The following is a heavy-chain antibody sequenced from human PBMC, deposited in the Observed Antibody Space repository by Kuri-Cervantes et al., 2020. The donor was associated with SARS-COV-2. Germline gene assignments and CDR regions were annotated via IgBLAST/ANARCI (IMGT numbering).Heavy chain of an antibody. CDR3: ARGYPPMVRGVIIKGIGY. Sequence: GGSLRLSCAASGFILSRYWMTWVRQAPGKGLEWVANINQDGSEKYYVDSVKGRFTISRDNAKNPLYLQMNSLRAEDTAVYYCARGYPPMVRGVIIKGIGYWGQGTLVTVSS. J-gene: IGHJ4*02. CDR1: GFILSRYW. CDR2: INQDGSEK. V-gene: IGHV3-7*04. D-gene: IGHD3-10*01.